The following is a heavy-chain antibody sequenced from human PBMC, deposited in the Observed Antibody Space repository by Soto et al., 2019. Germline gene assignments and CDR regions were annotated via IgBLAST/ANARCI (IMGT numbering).Heavy chain of an antibody. J-gene: IGHJ4*02. CDR2: ISGSGGST. Sequence: XESLRLSCVASGFTFSSYAMSGVRQAPGKGLEWVSAISGSGGSTYYADSVKGRFTISRDNSKNTLYLQMNSLRAEDTAVYYCAKEKRWLQSPFDYWGQGSLVTLSS. CDR3: AKEKRWLQSPFDY. V-gene: IGHV3-23*01. D-gene: IGHD5-12*01. CDR1: GFTFSSYA.